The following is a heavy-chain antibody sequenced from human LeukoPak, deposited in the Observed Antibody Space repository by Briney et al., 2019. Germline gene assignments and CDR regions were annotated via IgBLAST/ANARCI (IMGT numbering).Heavy chain of an antibody. CDR1: GFTFSSSA. CDR2: IRSKANSYAT. V-gene: IGHV3-73*01. J-gene: IGHJ4*02. D-gene: IGHD2-2*02. Sequence: GGSLRLSCAASGFTFSSSAMHWVRQASGRGLEWVGRIRSKANSYATAYAASVKGRFTISRDDSKNTAYLQMNSLKTEDTAVYYCTRRYCSSTSCYTYYWGQGNLVTVSS. CDR3: TRRYCSSTSCYTYY.